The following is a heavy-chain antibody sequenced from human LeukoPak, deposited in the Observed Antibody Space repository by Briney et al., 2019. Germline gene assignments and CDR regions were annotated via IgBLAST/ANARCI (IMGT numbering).Heavy chain of an antibody. V-gene: IGHV3-48*01. CDR3: ARDRGCSSTSCYAKWFDP. J-gene: IGHJ5*02. CDR2: ISSSSTI. D-gene: IGHD2-2*01. CDR1: GFTFSSYS. Sequence: GGSLRLSCAASGFTFSSYSMNWVRQAPGKGLEWVSYISSSSTIYYADSVKGRFTISRDNAKNSLYLQMNSLRAEDTAVYYCARDRGCSSTSCYAKWFDPWGQGTLVTVSS.